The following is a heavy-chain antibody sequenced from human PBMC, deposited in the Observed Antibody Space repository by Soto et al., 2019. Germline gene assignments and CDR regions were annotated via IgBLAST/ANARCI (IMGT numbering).Heavy chain of an antibody. CDR2: IYSGGST. CDR1: GFTFSSYA. D-gene: IGHD4-17*01. J-gene: IGHJ6*03. Sequence: GGSLRLSCAASGFTFSSYAMHWVRQAPGKGLEWVSVIYSGGSTYYADSVKGRFTISRDNSKNTLYLQMNSLRAEDTAVYYCARDQTVPNVYYYYYMDVWGKGTTVTVSS. V-gene: IGHV3-66*01. CDR3: ARDQTVPNVYYYYYMDV.